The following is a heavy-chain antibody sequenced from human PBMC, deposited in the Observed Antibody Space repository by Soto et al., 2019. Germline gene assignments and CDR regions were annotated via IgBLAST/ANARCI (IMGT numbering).Heavy chain of an antibody. Sequence: SVKVSCKASGGTFSSYTISWVRQAHGKRLEWMRRIIPILGIANYAQKFQGRVTITADKSTSTAYMELSSLRSEDTAVYYCARVIRGYCSSTSCYHWFDPWGQGTLVTVSS. V-gene: IGHV1-69*02. CDR1: GGTFSSYT. CDR3: ARVIRGYCSSTSCYHWFDP. J-gene: IGHJ5*02. D-gene: IGHD2-2*03. CDR2: IIPILGIA.